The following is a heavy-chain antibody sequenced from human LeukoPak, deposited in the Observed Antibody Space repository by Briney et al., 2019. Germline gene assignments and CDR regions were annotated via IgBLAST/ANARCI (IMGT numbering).Heavy chain of an antibody. Sequence: GGSLRLSCAASGFTFSSYSMNWVRQAPGKGLGWVSSISSSSSYIYYADSVKGRFTISRDNAKNSLYLQMNSLRAEDTAVYYCARDSYDSSGYCDYWGQGTLVTVSS. V-gene: IGHV3-21*01. CDR2: ISSSSSYI. CDR1: GFTFSSYS. J-gene: IGHJ4*02. D-gene: IGHD3-22*01. CDR3: ARDSYDSSGYCDY.